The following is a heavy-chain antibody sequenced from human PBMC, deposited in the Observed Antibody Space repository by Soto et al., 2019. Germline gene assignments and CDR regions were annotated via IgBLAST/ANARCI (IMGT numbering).Heavy chain of an antibody. J-gene: IGHJ4*02. CDR2: MNPNSGNT. CDR3: ARVLRAGYYDFWSGYHAFPFDY. CDR1: GYTFTSYD. Sequence: GASVKVSCKASGYTFTSYDINWVRQATGQGLEWMGWMNPNSGNTGYAQKFQGRVTMTRNTSISTAYMELSSLRSEDTAVYYCARVLRAGYYDFWSGYHAFPFDYWGQGTLVTVSS. V-gene: IGHV1-8*01. D-gene: IGHD3-3*01.